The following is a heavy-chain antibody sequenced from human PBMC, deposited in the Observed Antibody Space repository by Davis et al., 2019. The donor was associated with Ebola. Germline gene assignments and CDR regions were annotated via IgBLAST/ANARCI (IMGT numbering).Heavy chain of an antibody. V-gene: IGHV3-23*01. J-gene: IGHJ6*04. CDR1: GFTFSTYA. CDR2: ISGSAADT. CDR3: AKGGSGWPSDYSYGMGV. Sequence: GESLKISCAASGFTFSTYAMTWVRQAPGKGLEWVSAISGSAADTYYADSVKGRFTISRDNSKNTLYLQMNNLRVDDTAVYYCAKGGSGWPSDYSYGMGVWGKGTTVTVSS. D-gene: IGHD6-19*01.